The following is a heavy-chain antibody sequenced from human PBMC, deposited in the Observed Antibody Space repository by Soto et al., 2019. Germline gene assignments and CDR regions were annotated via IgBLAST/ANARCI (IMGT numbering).Heavy chain of an antibody. CDR2: INAGNGNT. J-gene: IGHJ4*02. Sequence: GASVKVSCKASGYAFTSYAMHWVRQAPGQRLEWMGWINAGNGNTKYSQKFQGRVTITRDTSASTAYMELSSLRSEDTAVYYCARAAWGYSSGWYRVWGQGTLVTVSS. CDR1: GYAFTSYA. D-gene: IGHD6-19*01. CDR3: ARAAWGYSSGWYRV. V-gene: IGHV1-3*01.